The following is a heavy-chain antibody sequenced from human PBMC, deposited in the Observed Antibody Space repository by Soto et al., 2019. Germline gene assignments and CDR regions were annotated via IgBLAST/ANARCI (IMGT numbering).Heavy chain of an antibody. Sequence: GGSLRLSCAASAFTFSSYAIHWVRQAPGKGPERVAVISYDGSNKYYADSVKGPFTISRDNSKNTLYLQMNSLRAEDTAVYYCARDLVVVPAAMGPGYYYYGMDVWGQGTTVTVSS. V-gene: IGHV3-30-3*01. J-gene: IGHJ6*02. CDR1: AFTFSSYA. CDR3: ARDLVVVPAAMGPGYYYYGMDV. CDR2: ISYDGSNK. D-gene: IGHD2-2*01.